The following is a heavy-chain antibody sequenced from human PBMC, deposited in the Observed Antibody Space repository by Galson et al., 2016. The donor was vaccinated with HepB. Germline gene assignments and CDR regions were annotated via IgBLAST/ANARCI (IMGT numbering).Heavy chain of an antibody. CDR1: GFTFTRYG. D-gene: IGHD2-2*01. J-gene: IGHJ5*02. Sequence: SLRLSCAASGFTFTRYGIHWVRQAPGKGLEWVAFIYYDGSGKYYAGSVKGRFTISRDNSKNTVSLQMNSLRVDDTAIYYCARVVATWFDPWGQGTQVTVSP. V-gene: IGHV3-33*01. CDR3: ARVVATWFDP. CDR2: IYYDGSGK.